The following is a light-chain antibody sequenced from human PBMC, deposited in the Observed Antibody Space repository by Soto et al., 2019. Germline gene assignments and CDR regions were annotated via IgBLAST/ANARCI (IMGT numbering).Light chain of an antibody. Sequence: QSALTQPASVSGSPGQSITICCTGTRDDVGGYNYVSWYQQYPGKAPKLMIYEVSYRPSGVSNRFSGSRSGHTASLSISGLQAEDEADYYCSAYTNIGTLVFGGGTKVTVL. CDR3: SAYTNIGTLV. CDR2: EVS. CDR1: RDDVGGYNY. V-gene: IGLV2-14*01. J-gene: IGLJ3*02.